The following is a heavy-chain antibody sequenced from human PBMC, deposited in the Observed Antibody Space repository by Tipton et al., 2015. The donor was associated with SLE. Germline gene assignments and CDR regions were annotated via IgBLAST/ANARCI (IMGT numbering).Heavy chain of an antibody. Sequence: TLSLTCAVSGYSISSCYYWGWIRQPPGKGLEWIGSIYHSGSTYYNPSLKSRVTISVDTSKNQFSRKLSSVTAADTAVYYCARQTGAVYAKYMDVWGKGTTVTVSS. CDR3: ARQTGAVYAKYMDV. CDR2: IYHSGST. J-gene: IGHJ6*03. V-gene: IGHV4-38-2*01. D-gene: IGHD2-8*01. CDR1: GYSISSCYY.